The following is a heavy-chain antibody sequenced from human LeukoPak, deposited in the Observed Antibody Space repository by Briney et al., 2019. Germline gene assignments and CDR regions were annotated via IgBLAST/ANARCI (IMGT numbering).Heavy chain of an antibody. CDR2: ISAYNGNT. D-gene: IGHD3-22*01. V-gene: IGHV1-18*01. Sequence: GASVKVSCKASGYTFTSYSISWVRQAPGQGLEWMGWISAYNGNTIYAQKVKGRVTVTTDTSTSTAYMELRSLRSDDTAVYYCARGATYYYDSSGYYPNNWFDPWGQGTLVTVSS. J-gene: IGHJ5*02. CDR1: GYTFTSYS. CDR3: ARGATYYYDSSGYYPNNWFDP.